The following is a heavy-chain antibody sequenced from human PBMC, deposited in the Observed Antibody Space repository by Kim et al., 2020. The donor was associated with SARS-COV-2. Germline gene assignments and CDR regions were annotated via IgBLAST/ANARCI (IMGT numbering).Heavy chain of an antibody. J-gene: IGHJ4*02. V-gene: IGHV3-7*01. CDR2: IKQGGSEK. CDR3: ASNPWMNCGGDFYPFDY. CDR1: GFTFSSYW. D-gene: IGHD2-21*02. Sequence: GGSLRLSCAASGFTFSSYWMSWVRQAPGKGLEWVANIKQGGSEKYYVDSVKGRFTISRDNAKNSLYLQMNSLRAEDTAVYYCASNPWMNCGGDFYPFDYWGQGTLVTVSS.